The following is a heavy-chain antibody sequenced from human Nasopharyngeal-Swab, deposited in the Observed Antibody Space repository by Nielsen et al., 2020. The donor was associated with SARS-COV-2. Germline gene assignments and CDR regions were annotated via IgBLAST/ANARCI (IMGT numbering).Heavy chain of an antibody. D-gene: IGHD2-15*01. CDR2: INPNSGGT. Sequence: WVRQAPGQGLEWVGWINPNSGGTNSAQKFQGRVTMTRDTSISTAYMELSRLRSDDTAVYYCARGDYSFDYWGQGTPVTVSS. V-gene: IGHV1-2*02. CDR3: ARGDYSFDY. J-gene: IGHJ4*02.